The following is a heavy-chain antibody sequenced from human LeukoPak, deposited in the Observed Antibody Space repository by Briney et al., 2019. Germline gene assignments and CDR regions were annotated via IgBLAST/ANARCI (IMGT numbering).Heavy chain of an antibody. D-gene: IGHD4-17*01. CDR3: ARGREVTTPYYYYGMDV. CDR1: GYTFTSYD. CDR2: INPNSGNT. V-gene: IGHV1-8*01. J-gene: IGHJ6*02. Sequence: GASVKVSCKASGYTFTSYDINWVRQATGQGLEWMGWINPNSGNTGYAQKFQGRVTMTRNTSISTAYMELSSLRSEDTAVYYCARGREVTTPYYYYGMDVWGQGTTDTVSS.